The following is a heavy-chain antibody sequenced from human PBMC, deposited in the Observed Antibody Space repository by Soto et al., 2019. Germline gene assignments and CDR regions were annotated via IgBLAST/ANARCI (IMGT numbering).Heavy chain of an antibody. D-gene: IGHD3-22*01. CDR3: AKDRSYYDSSGSSRPYYYGMDV. J-gene: IGHJ6*02. CDR1: GFTFSSYA. V-gene: IGHV3-23*01. CDR2: ISGSGGST. Sequence: GGSLRLSCAASGFTFSSYAMSWVRQAPGKGLEWVSAISGSGGSTYYADSVKGRFTISRDNSKNTLYLQMNSLRAEDTAVYYCAKDRSYYDSSGSSRPYYYGMDVWGQGTTVTVSS.